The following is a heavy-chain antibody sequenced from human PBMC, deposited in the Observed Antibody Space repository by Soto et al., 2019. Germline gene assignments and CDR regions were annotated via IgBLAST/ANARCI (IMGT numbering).Heavy chain of an antibody. D-gene: IGHD3-16*02. V-gene: IGHV4-59*01. CDR1: GGAITSDF. CDR2: VYYSGAA. CDR3: ARDHGSYPNT. J-gene: IGHJ1*01. Sequence: PSETLSLTCNVSGGAITSDFWSWIRQPPGKGLEWIGYVYYSGAADYNPSLKPRVTISIATSKTQLSLRLASATAADTGVYYCARDHGSYPNTWGQGILVTVSS.